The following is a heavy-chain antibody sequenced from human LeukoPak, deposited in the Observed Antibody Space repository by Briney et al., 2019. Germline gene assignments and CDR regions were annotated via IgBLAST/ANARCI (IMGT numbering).Heavy chain of an antibody. Sequence: PGGSLRLSCAASGFTLSSYAMSWVRQAPVKGLEWVSAISGNGDSTYYADSVKGRLTISRDNSKNTLYLQMNSLRAEDTAVYNCARGRGSYSLDYWGQGTLVTVSS. D-gene: IGHD3-10*01. CDR2: ISGNGDST. J-gene: IGHJ4*02. CDR1: GFTLSSYA. CDR3: ARGRGSYSLDY. V-gene: IGHV3-23*01.